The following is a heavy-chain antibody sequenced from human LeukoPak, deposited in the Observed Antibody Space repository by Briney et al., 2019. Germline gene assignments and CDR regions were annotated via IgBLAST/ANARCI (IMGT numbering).Heavy chain of an antibody. J-gene: IGHJ4*02. CDR1: GGTFSSYT. CDR2: ITPILGIA. Sequence: SVKVSCKASGGTFSSYTISWVRQAPEQGLEWMGRITPILGIANYAQKFQGRVTITADKSTSTAYMELSSLRSEDTAVYYCARDMPWGRGQPVYFDYWGQGTLVTVSS. CDR3: ARDMPWGRGQPVYFDY. V-gene: IGHV1-69*04. D-gene: IGHD2-2*01.